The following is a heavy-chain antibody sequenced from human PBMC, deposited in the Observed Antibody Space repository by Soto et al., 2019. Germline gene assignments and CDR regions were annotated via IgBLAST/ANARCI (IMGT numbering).Heavy chain of an antibody. CDR1: GFSFAGYA. V-gene: IGHV3-23*01. J-gene: IGHJ4*02. D-gene: IGHD3-3*01. Sequence: GGSLRLSCAATGFSFAGYALTWVRQAPGKGLEWLSAVSGGGASTYHADSVRGRFSISRDVSGNMIYLQLNRLTAGDTATYYCAKTQTFNGYYGGFDAWGQGTRVTVSS. CDR3: AKTQTFNGYYGGFDA. CDR2: VSGGGAST.